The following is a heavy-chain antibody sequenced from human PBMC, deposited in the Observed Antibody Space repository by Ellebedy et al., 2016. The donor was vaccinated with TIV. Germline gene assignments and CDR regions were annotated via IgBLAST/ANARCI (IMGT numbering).Heavy chain of an antibody. J-gene: IGHJ4*02. CDR3: ARDGVSRSSKMVY. CDR1: GFTFSTYT. CDR2: ISSSTGAI. Sequence: PGGSLRLSCAASGFTFSTYTIHWVRQAPGKGLEWVSSISSSTGAIYYAGSVQGRFTISRDNARNSLFLQVNSLRGEDTAIYYCARDGVSRSSKMVYWGQGILVTVSS. V-gene: IGHV3-48*01. D-gene: IGHD1-26*01.